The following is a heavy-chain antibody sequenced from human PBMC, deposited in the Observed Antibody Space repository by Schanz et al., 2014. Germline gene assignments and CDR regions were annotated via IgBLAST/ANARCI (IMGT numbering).Heavy chain of an antibody. CDR3: ANLGGLGEVAGDL. V-gene: IGHV3-48*02. Sequence: EVQLVESGGDFVQPGGSLRLSCAASGFTFRTYSMNWVRQAPGKGLEWISYISSSSSTIYYTDSVKGRFTISRDNAENSMFLQMSSLRDEDTAVYFCANLGGLGEVAGDLWGQGTPVIVSS. CDR2: ISSSSSTI. CDR1: GFTFRTYS. J-gene: IGHJ5*02. D-gene: IGHD3-10*01.